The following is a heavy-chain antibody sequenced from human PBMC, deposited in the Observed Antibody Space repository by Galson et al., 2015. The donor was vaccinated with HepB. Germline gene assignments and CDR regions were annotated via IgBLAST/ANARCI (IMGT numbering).Heavy chain of an antibody. J-gene: IGHJ4*02. D-gene: IGHD3-10*01. CDR3: ARGLLGSYLDY. Sequence: SLRLSCAASGFTFSSYAMHWVRQAPGKGLEWVAVISYDGSNKYYADSVKGRFTISRDSSKNTLYLQMNSLRAEDTAVYYCARGLLGSYLDYWGQGTLVTVSS. CDR1: GFTFSSYA. CDR2: ISYDGSNK. V-gene: IGHV3-30-3*01.